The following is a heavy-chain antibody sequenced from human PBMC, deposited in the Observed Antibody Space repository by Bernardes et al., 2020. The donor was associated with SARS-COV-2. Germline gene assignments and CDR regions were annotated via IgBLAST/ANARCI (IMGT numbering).Heavy chain of an antibody. V-gene: IGHV3-21*01. CDR3: ARVAYGDYGVDY. CDR2: ISSSSSYI. CDR1: GFTFSTYS. Sequence: GSLRLSCTASGFTFSTYSMNWVRQAPGKGLEWFSYISSSSSYIYYADSVKGRFTISRDNAENSLYLQMNSLRAEDTAVYYCARVAYGDYGVDYWGQGTLVTVSS. D-gene: IGHD4-17*01. J-gene: IGHJ4*02.